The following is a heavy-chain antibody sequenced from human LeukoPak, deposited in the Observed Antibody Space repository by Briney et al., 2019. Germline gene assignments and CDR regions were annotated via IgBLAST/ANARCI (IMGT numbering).Heavy chain of an antibody. CDR1: GGSISSYY. CDR3: ARHRRDYDFWSGYYLGEGNFDY. D-gene: IGHD3-3*01. CDR2: IYYSGST. Sequence: SETLSLTCTVSGGSISSYYWSWIRQPPGKGLEWIGYIYYSGSTNYNPSLKSRVTISVDTSKNQFSLKLSSVTAADTAVYYCARHRRDYDFWSGYYLGEGNFDYWGQGTLVTVSS. V-gene: IGHV4-59*08. J-gene: IGHJ4*02.